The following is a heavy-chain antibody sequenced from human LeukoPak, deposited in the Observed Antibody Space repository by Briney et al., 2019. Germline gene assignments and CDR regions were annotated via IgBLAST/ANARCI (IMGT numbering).Heavy chain of an antibody. CDR1: GYSISSGYY. Sequence: SETLSLTCAVSGYSISSGYYWGWIRQPPGEGLEWIGSIYHSGSTYYNPSLKSRVTISVDTSKNQFSLKLSSVTAADTAVYYCARESEFDYWGQGTLVTVSS. CDR2: IYHSGST. CDR3: ARESEFDY. J-gene: IGHJ4*02. V-gene: IGHV4-38-2*02.